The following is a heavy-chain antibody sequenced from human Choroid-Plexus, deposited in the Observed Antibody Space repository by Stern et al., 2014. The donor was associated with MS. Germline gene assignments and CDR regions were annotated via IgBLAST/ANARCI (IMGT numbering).Heavy chain of an antibody. CDR2: VSYDGSNK. Sequence: VQLVESGGGVVQPGRPLRLSCVVSGFTFGSCAMHWVRQAQGKGLEWVAGVSYDGSNKYYADSVKGRFTISRDNSQNTLYMQMSSLRPEDTAVYYCAKDRQYLTYFFDHWGQGSLVTVSS. CDR1: GFTFGSCA. J-gene: IGHJ5*02. D-gene: IGHD2/OR15-2a*01. V-gene: IGHV3-30*18. CDR3: AKDRQYLTYFFDH.